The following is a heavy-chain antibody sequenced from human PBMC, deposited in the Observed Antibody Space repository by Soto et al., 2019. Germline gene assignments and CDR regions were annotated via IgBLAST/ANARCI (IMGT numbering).Heavy chain of an antibody. CDR2: ISRDGNNK. CDR1: GFTFRFFD. CDR3: AKDAYTPFRTTAHDSGGLDH. J-gene: IGHJ4*02. Sequence: GGSLRLSCETSGFTFRFFDMHWVRQAPGKGLEWVAMISRDGNNKHYGDSVKGRFSISRDNSKNTLYLQMNRLSDDDTAIYYRAKDAYTPFRTTAHDSGGLDHWGRGTLVTVSS. D-gene: IGHD4-4*01. V-gene: IGHV3-30*18.